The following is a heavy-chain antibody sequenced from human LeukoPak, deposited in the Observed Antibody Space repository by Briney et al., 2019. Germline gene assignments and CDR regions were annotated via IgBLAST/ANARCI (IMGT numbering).Heavy chain of an antibody. CDR2: IYYSGST. Sequence: ETLSLTCTVSGGSISSYYWSWIRQPPGKGLEWIGYIYYSGSTNYDPSLKSRVTISVDTSKNQFSLKLSSVTAADTAVYYCARVGDWNDLVYWGQGTLVTVSS. J-gene: IGHJ4*02. CDR3: ARVGDWNDLVY. V-gene: IGHV4-59*01. D-gene: IGHD1-1*01. CDR1: GGSISSYY.